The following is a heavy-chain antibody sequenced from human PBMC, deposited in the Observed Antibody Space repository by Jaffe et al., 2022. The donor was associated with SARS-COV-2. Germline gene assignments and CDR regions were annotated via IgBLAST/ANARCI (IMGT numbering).Heavy chain of an antibody. CDR1: GFTLSDFY. CDR2: LRRKPNSYTT. J-gene: IGHJ6*02. Sequence: EVQLVESGGGLVQPGGSLRLSCAASGFTLSDFYMDWVRQAPGKGLEWVGRLRRKPNSYTTDYAASVKGRFTISRDDSQNSLYLQMNSLKTEDTAVYYCARTPEFYYYGMDVWGQGTTVTVFS. D-gene: IGHD2-15*01. CDR3: ARTPEFYYYGMDV. V-gene: IGHV3-72*01.